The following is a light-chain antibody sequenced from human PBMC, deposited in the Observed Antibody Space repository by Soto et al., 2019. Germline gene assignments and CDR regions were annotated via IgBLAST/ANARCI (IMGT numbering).Light chain of an antibody. J-gene: IGKJ1*01. CDR3: QQYGNSPPWT. Sequence: EVVLTQSPGTQSLSPGERVTLSCMASQSVTGNYLAWYQKRPGQAPRLLIYGASSRATGIPDRFSGSGSGTDFTLTIRRLEPEDFAVYYCQQYGNSPPWTFGQGTKVEIK. V-gene: IGKV3-20*01. CDR1: QSVTGNY. CDR2: GAS.